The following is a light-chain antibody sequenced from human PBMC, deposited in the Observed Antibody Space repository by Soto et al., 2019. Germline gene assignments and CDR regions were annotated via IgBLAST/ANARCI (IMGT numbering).Light chain of an antibody. CDR3: QQYNQCPQLT. CDR1: QSVSYN. V-gene: IGKV3D-15*01. J-gene: IGKJ4*01. Sequence: ETVMTHSPATLSVSPGERATLSCRASQSVSYNLAWYQQKPGQAPRLLIYAASSRATDVPARFSCSGSGTTFTLTISSLQSEEFSVYYCQQYNQCPQLTVGGGIKADIK. CDR2: AAS.